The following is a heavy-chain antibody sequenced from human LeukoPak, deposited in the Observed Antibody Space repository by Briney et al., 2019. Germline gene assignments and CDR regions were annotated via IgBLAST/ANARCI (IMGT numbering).Heavy chain of an antibody. Sequence: GSLRLSCAAPGFTFSSYAMSWVRQASGKGLEWVSAISGSGGSTYYADSVNGRFTISRDNSKNTLYLQMNSLRAEDTAVYYCACQPGGSSWYYYGMDVWGQGTTVTVSS. CDR3: ACQPGGSSWYYYGMDV. J-gene: IGHJ6*02. CDR2: ISGSGGST. CDR1: GFTFSSYA. V-gene: IGHV3-23*01. D-gene: IGHD6-13*01.